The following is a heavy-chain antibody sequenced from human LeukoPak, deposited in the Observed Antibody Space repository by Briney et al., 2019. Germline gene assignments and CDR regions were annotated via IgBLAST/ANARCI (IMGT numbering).Heavy chain of an antibody. V-gene: IGHV3-7*01. CDR3: ARFPERYYFDY. Sequence: GGSLRLSCAASGFTFSSYWMSWVRQAPGKGLEWVANIKLDGCEKYYVDSVKGRFTISRDNAKNSLYLQMNNLRAEDTAVYYCARFPERYYFDYWGQGTLVTVSS. CDR2: IKLDGCEK. CDR1: GFTFSSYW. D-gene: IGHD3-9*01. J-gene: IGHJ4*02.